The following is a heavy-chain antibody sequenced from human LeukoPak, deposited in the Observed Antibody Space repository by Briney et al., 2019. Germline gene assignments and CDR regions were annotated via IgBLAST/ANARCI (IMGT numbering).Heavy chain of an antibody. CDR2: ISAYNGNT. CDR3: SRVPKQLYFTDV. J-gene: IGHJ6*03. D-gene: IGHD6-13*01. CDR1: GYTFTSYG. Sequence: ASVKVSCKASGYTFTSYGISWVRQAPGQGLEWMGWISAYNGNTNYAQKLQSRVTMTTDTTTSTAYTEQRSLRTAQAAVYYYSRVPKQLYFTDVWGKGTTVTVSS. V-gene: IGHV1-18*01.